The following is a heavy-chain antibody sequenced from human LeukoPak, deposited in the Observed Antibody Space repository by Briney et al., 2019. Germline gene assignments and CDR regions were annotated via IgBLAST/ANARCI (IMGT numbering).Heavy chain of an antibody. D-gene: IGHD2-2*01. CDR2: INPNSGGT. CDR1: GYTFTGYY. V-gene: IGHV1-2*02. Sequence: ASVKVSCKASGYTFTGYYMYWVRQAPGQGLEWVGWINPNSGGTNYAQKFQGRVTMTRDTSISTAYMELSRLRSDDTAVYYCARSLVGADIVVVPAAIFGLAAIDAFDIWGQGTMVTVSS. J-gene: IGHJ3*02. CDR3: ARSLVGADIVVVPAAIFGLAAIDAFDI.